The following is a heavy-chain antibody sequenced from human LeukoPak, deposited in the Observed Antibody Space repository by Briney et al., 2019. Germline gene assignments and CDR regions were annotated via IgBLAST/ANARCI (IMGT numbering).Heavy chain of an antibody. J-gene: IGHJ4*02. CDR1: GGSFSGYY. D-gene: IGHD2/OR15-2a*01. CDR3: ARNFQYFDLPDY. CDR2: INHSGST. V-gene: IGHV4-34*01. Sequence: PSEALSLTCAVYGGSFSGYYWSWIRQPPGKGLEWIGEINHSGSTYYNPSLKSRVTISVDTSKNQFSLKLISVTAADTAVYYCARNFQYFDLPDYWGQGTLVTVSS.